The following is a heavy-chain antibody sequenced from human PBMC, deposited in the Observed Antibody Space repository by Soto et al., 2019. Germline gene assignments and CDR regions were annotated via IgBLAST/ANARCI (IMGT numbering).Heavy chain of an antibody. CDR3: GRRSHIDVAPT. D-gene: IGHD6-19*01. V-gene: IGHV4-39*02. CDR1: GASFSGANYY. J-gene: IGHJ4*02. CDR2: FYYDGRT. Sequence: PSETLPLTCIVSGASFSGANYYWGWIRQPPGEWLEWIGSFYYDGRTYNIASHKSRVTISVDTSKIHFSVRLISVTAADTAVYYWGRRSHIDVAPTWGQGTMVTVYS.